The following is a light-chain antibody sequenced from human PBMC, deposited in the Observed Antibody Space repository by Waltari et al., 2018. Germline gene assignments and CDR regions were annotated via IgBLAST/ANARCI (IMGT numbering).Light chain of an antibody. V-gene: IGKV3-20*01. Sequence: EIVLTQSPGTLSLSPGERATLSCRASQSVNNNYLAWYQQKPGQPPRLLIYGASTRATGIPDRFRGSGSGTDFTLTISRLEPEDFAVFYCQQYATSPEAFGGGTEVEIK. J-gene: IGKJ4*01. CDR1: QSVNNNY. CDR3: QQYATSPEA. CDR2: GAS.